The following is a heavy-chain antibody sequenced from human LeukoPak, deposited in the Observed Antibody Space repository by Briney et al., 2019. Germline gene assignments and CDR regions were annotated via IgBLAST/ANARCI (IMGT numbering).Heavy chain of an antibody. CDR3: AREGHYYFDY. CDR2: ISGSDNTI. Sequence: GGSLRLSCAASGFTFSSYAMSWVRQAPGKGLEWVSYISGSDNTIYYADSVKGRFTISRDNAQNSLYLQMNSLRAEDTALYYCAREGHYYFDYWGQGTLVTVSS. CDR1: GFTFSSYA. J-gene: IGHJ4*02. V-gene: IGHV3-48*03.